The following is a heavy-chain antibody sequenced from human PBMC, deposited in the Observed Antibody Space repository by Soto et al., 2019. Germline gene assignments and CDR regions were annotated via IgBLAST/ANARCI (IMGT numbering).Heavy chain of an antibody. Sequence: QVQLQQWGAGLLEPSETLSLTCAVYGGSFSAYYWSWIRQPPGKGLEWIGEINHSGSANSNPSLKSRVTMSVDTSKNQLSLNLRSVTAADTAVYYCAGCPGIVVAGVDYWGQGTLVTVSS. CDR3: AGCPGIVVAGVDY. D-gene: IGHD6-19*01. J-gene: IGHJ4*02. CDR2: INHSGSA. V-gene: IGHV4-34*01. CDR1: GGSFSAYY.